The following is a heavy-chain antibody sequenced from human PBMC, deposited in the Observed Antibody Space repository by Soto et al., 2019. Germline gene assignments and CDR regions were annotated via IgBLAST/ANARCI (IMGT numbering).Heavy chain of an antibody. Sequence: QVQLVESGGGLVKPEGSLRLSCAASGFSFSDYYMTWLRQAPGKGLEWLSYISSRSTYTNYADSVQGRFTISRDNAKNSLYLQMNSLTAEDTAVYYCARGNYGWYLGDFDYWGQGTLVSVSS. CDR3: ARGNYGWYLGDFDY. D-gene: IGHD6-19*01. J-gene: IGHJ4*02. CDR1: GFSFSDYY. CDR2: ISSRSTYT. V-gene: IGHV3-11*05.